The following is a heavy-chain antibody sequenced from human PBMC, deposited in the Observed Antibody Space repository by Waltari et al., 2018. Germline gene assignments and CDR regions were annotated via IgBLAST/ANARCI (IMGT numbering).Heavy chain of an antibody. J-gene: IGHJ5*01. CDR1: GFTFDDYA. V-gene: IGHV3-9*03. CDR2: INWNSASV. CDR3: AIGGSSSWYRKDWFDS. D-gene: IGHD6-13*01. Sequence: EVQLVESGGGLVQPGRSLRLSCAASGFTFDDYAMHWVRQTPGKGLEWVSGINWNSASVGYADSVKGRFTISRYNAKNSLYLQMNSLRPEDMALYYCAIGGSSSWYRKDWFDSWGQGTLVTVSS.